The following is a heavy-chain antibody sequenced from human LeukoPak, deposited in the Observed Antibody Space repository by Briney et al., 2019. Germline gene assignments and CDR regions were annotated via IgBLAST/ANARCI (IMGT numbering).Heavy chain of an antibody. V-gene: IGHV1-18*01. CDR3: ARDRLGYYGSGSPYQLFDY. J-gene: IGHJ4*02. CDR1: GYTFTSYG. D-gene: IGHD3-10*01. Sequence: ASVKVSCKASGYTFTSYGISWVGQAPGQGREWMGWISAYNGNTNYAQKLQGRVTMTTETYTRKDYMEVRSLRSDDTAVYYCARDRLGYYGSGSPYQLFDYWGQGTLVTVSS. CDR2: ISAYNGNT.